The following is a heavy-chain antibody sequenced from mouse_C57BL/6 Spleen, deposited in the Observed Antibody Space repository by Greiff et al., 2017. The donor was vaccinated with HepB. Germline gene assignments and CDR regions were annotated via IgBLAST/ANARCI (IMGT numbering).Heavy chain of an antibody. V-gene: IGHV1-80*01. Sequence: VQLQQSGAELVKPGASVKISCKASGYAFSSYWMNWVKQRPGKGLEWIGQIYPGDGDTNYNGKFKGKATLTADKSSSTAYMQLSSLTSEDSAVYFCARRGDYEPYYFDYWGQGTTLTVSS. CDR3: ARRGDYEPYYFDY. J-gene: IGHJ2*01. CDR2: IYPGDGDT. D-gene: IGHD2-4*01. CDR1: GYAFSSYW.